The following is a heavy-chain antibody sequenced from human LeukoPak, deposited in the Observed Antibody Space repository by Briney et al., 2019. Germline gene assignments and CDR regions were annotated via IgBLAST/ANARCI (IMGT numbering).Heavy chain of an antibody. CDR1: GGSISSYY. D-gene: IGHD1-1*01. CDR3: ARAVRGTTGKYYYYMDV. Sequence: SETLSLTCTVSGGSISSYYWSWIRQPPGKGLEWIGYIYYSGSTNYNPSLKNRVAISVDTSKNQFSLKLSSVTAADTAVYYCARAVRGTTGKYYYYMDVWGKGTTVTVSS. CDR2: IYYSGST. V-gene: IGHV4-59*01. J-gene: IGHJ6*03.